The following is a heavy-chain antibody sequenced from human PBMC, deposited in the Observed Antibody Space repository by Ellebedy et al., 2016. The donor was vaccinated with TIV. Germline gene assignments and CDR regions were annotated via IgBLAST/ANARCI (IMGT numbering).Heavy chain of an antibody. CDR1: GYNFTTYW. Sequence: GESLKISCKGSGYNFTTYWIGWVRQMPGRGLEWIGLVYPGDSDTSYSPSFRGQVTISADRSISTAYLQWSSLKASDTAIYYCARHPHLGSYRFDFWGQGTLVTVSS. CDR3: ARHPHLGSYRFDF. CDR2: VYPGDSDT. V-gene: IGHV5-51*01. D-gene: IGHD1-26*01. J-gene: IGHJ4*02.